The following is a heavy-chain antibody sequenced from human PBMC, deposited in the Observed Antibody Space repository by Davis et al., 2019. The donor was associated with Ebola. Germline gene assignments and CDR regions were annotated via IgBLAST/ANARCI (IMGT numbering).Heavy chain of an antibody. V-gene: IGHV4-39*07. CDR1: GGSITGGSVSSTTYY. J-gene: IGHJ6*03. D-gene: IGHD3-3*01. CDR3: ARVWSDGYEIWGGHMDV. CDR2: SYYTGST. Sequence: SETLSLTCSVSGGSITGGSVSSTTYYWGWIRQPPGKGLEWIGTSYYTGSTDYNSSLKSRVTMSVETSTNQFSLKLSSVTAADTAVYFCARVWSDGYEIWGGHMDVWGKGTTVTVSS.